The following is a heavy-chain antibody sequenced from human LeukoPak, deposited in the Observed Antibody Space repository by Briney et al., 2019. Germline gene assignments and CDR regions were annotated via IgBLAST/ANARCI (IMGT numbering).Heavy chain of an antibody. Sequence: SETLSLTCIVSGGSISSSSYYWGWIRQPPGKGLEWIGSIYYSGSTYYNPSLKSRVTISIDTSKNQFSLKLSSVTAADTAVYYCARRETTASSRFDPWGQGTLVTVSS. CDR3: ARRETTASSRFDP. CDR1: GGSISSSSYY. V-gene: IGHV4-39*01. D-gene: IGHD4-11*01. J-gene: IGHJ5*02. CDR2: IYYSGST.